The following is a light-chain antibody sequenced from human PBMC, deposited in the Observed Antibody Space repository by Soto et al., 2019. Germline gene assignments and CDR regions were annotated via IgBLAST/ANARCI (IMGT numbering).Light chain of an antibody. CDR3: QQYVTSPWA. J-gene: IGKJ1*01. Sequence: EMVLTQSPGTLSLSPGERATLSCRASQSVSNSFLAWYQQKPGQAPRLLIYGASNRATGIPDRFSGSGSGTDFTLTISRLEPEDCAVYYCQQYVTSPWAFGQGKKVEIE. CDR2: GAS. CDR1: QSVSNSF. V-gene: IGKV3-20*01.